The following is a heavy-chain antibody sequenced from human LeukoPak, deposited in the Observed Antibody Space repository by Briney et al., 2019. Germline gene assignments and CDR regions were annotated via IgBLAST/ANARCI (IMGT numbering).Heavy chain of an antibody. Sequence: PSQTLSLTCAVAGGSISSGGYSWGWLRQPPGKGLEWIVYIYDSGSTYYNPSLKSRVTISVDRSKNPFSLKLSSVTAADTAVYYCARGGYCSGGSCYSDYYYGMDVWGKGTTVTVSS. V-gene: IGHV4-30-2*01. D-gene: IGHD2-15*01. J-gene: IGHJ6*04. CDR1: GGSISSGGYS. CDR2: IYDSGST. CDR3: ARGGYCSGGSCYSDYYYGMDV.